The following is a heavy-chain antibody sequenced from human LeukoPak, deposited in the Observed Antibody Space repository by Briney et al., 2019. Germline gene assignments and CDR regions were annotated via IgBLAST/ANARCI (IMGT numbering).Heavy chain of an antibody. D-gene: IGHD3-3*01. CDR3: ARDSRRPISKYYDFWSGYPYYYYYGMDV. CDR1: GFTFSSYA. CDR2: ISYDGSNK. Sequence: GGSLRLSCAASGFTFSSYAMHWVRQAPGKGLEWVAVISYDGSNKYYADSVKGRFTISRDNSKNTLYLQMSSLGAEDTAVYYCARDSRRPISKYYDFWSGYPYYYYYGMDVWGQGTTVTVSS. V-gene: IGHV3-30-3*01. J-gene: IGHJ6*02.